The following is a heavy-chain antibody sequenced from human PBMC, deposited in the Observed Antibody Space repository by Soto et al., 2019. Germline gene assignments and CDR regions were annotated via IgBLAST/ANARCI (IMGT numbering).Heavy chain of an antibody. Sequence: PSETLSLTCTVSGGSISSYYWSWIRQPPGKGLEWIGYIYYSGSTNYNPSLKSRVTISVDTSKNQFSLKLSSLTAADTAVYYCASGYDYGDLDYWGQGTLVTVSS. CDR2: IYYSGST. D-gene: IGHD4-17*01. J-gene: IGHJ4*02. CDR3: ASGYDYGDLDY. CDR1: GGSISSYY. V-gene: IGHV4-59*08.